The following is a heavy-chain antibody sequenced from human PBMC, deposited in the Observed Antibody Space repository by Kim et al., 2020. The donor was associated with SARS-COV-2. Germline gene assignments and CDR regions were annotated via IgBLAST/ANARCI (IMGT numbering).Heavy chain of an antibody. V-gene: IGHV1-69*13. CDR3: ARVSGDSGSLTQVMDV. J-gene: IGHJ6*02. CDR2: IIPIFGTA. D-gene: IGHD3-10*01. CDR1: GGTFSSYA. Sequence: SVKVSCKASGGTFSSYAISWVRQAPGQGLEWMGGIIPIFGTANYAQKFQGRVTITADESTSTAYMELSSLRSEDTAVYYCARVSGDSGSLTQVMDVWGQGTTVTVSS.